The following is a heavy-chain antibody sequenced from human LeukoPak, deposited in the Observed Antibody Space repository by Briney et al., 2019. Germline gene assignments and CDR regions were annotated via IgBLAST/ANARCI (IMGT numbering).Heavy chain of an antibody. CDR2: IIPILGIA. D-gene: IGHD6-19*01. CDR1: GGTFSSYA. V-gene: IGHV1-69*04. Sequence: SVKVSCKASGGTFSSYAISWVRQAPGQGLEWMGRIIPILGIANYAQKFQGRVTITADKSTSTAYMELSSLRSEDTAVYYCASKRYYSSGKDYYYGMDVWGQGTLVTVSS. J-gene: IGHJ6*02. CDR3: ASKRYYSSGKDYYYGMDV.